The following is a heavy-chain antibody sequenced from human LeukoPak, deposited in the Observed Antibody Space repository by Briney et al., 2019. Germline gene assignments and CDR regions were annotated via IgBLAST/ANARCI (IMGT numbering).Heavy chain of an antibody. J-gene: IGHJ4*02. V-gene: IGHV7-4-1*02. D-gene: IGHD3-10*01. CDR3: AREAYGSGSYHFDY. CDR1: GYTFNSYA. CDR2: INTNTGNP. Sequence: ASVKVSCKASGYTFNSYAMNWVRQAPGQGLEWMGWINTNTGNPMYAQGFTGRFVFSLDTSVSTAYLQISSLEAEDTAIYYCAREAYGSGSYHFDYWGQGTLVTASS.